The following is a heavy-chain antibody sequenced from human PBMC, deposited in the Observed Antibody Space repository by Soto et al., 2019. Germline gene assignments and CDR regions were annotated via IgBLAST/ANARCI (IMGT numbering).Heavy chain of an antibody. CDR3: AHLYDSSGYFDY. CDR1: GFSLTTSGVG. D-gene: IGHD3-22*01. Sequence: QITLKESGPTLVKPTQTLTLTCTFSGFSLTTSGVGVGWIRQPPGKALEWLALIYWDDVKSYGPSLKSRLTIIKDTSKNQVVLTMTNMDPMDTATYYCAHLYDSSGYFDYWGQGTLVTVSS. J-gene: IGHJ4*02. V-gene: IGHV2-5*05. CDR2: IYWDDVK.